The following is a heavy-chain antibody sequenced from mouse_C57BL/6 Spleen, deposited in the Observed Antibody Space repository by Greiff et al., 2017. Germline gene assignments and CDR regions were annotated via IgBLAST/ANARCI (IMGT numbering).Heavy chain of an antibody. CDR3: ARELWLRRDAMDY. J-gene: IGHJ4*01. CDR1: GYAFSSSW. CDR2: IYPGDGDT. V-gene: IGHV1-82*01. D-gene: IGHD2-2*01. Sequence: VQLVESGPELVKPGASVKISCKASGYAFSSSWMNWVKQRPGKGLEWIGRIYPGDGDTNYNGKFKGKATLTADKSSSTAYMQLSSLTSEDSAVYFCARELWLRRDAMDYWGQGTSVTVSS.